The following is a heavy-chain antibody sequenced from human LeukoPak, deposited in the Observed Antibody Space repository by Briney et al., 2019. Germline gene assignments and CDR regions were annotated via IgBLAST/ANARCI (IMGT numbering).Heavy chain of an antibody. CDR3: VTKEPSTSGWSY. CDR1: GFTFNRDW. V-gene: IGHV3-7*01. CDR2: IKEDGSEK. Sequence: GGSLRLSCTASGFTFNRDWTAWVRHAPGKGLEWVANIKEDGSEKNYVDSVKGRFTISRDNAENSVYLQMNDLRAEDTGVYYCVTKEPSTSGWSYWGQGTLVTASS. D-gene: IGHD6-19*01. J-gene: IGHJ4*02.